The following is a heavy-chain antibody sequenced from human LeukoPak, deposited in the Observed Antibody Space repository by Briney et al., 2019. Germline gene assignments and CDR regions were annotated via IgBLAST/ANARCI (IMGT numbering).Heavy chain of an antibody. CDR2: ISGDGGST. CDR1: GFTFDDYA. D-gene: IGHD6-13*01. Sequence: GGSLRLSCAASGFTFDDYAMHWVRQAPGKGLEWVSLISGDGGSTYYADSVKGRFTISRDNSKNSLYLQMNSLRTADTALYYCAKDKAAAAGSPDYWGQGTLVTVSS. CDR3: AKDKAAAAGSPDY. V-gene: IGHV3-43*02. J-gene: IGHJ4*02.